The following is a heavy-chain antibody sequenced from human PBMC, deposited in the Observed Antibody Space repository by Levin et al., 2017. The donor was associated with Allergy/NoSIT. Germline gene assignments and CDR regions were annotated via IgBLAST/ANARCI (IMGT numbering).Heavy chain of an antibody. Sequence: PGGSLRLSCAASGFTFSSYSMNWVRQAPGKGLEWVSSISSSSSYIYYADSVKGRFTISRDNAKNSLYLQMNSLRAEDTAVYYCARVGPPGYDYVWGSYPSVYWGQGTLVTVSS. V-gene: IGHV3-21*01. CDR2: ISSSSSYI. CDR1: GFTFSSYS. CDR3: ARVGPPGYDYVWGSYPSVY. D-gene: IGHD3-16*02. J-gene: IGHJ4*02.